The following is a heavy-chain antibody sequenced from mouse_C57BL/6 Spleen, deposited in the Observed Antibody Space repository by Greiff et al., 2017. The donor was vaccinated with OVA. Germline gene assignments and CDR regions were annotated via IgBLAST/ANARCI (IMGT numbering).Heavy chain of an antibody. Sequence: QVQLQQSGAELVRPGASVTLSCKASGYTFTDYEMHWVKQTPVHGLEWIGAIDPETGGTAYNQKFKGKAILTADKSSSTAYMELRSLTSEDSAVYYCTRYPLGGYFDVWGTGTTVTVAS. J-gene: IGHJ1*03. CDR2: IDPETGGT. D-gene: IGHD3-3*01. CDR1: GYTFTDYE. V-gene: IGHV1-15*01. CDR3: TRYPLGGYFDV.